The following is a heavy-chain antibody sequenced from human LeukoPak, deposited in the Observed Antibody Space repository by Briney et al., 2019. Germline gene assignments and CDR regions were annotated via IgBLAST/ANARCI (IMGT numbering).Heavy chain of an antibody. CDR1: GGTFSSYA. V-gene: IGHV1-69*05. D-gene: IGHD3-3*01. CDR3: ARVIRSWFDP. Sequence: SVKVSCKSSGGTFSSYAISWVRQAPGQGLEWMGRIIPIFGTANYAQTFQGRVTIPTAESTSPAYMELSSLRSEDTAVYYCARVIRSWFDPWGQGTLVTVSS. CDR2: IIPIFGTA. J-gene: IGHJ5*02.